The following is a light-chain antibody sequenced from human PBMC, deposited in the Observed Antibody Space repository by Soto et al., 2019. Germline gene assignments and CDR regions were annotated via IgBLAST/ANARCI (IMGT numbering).Light chain of an antibody. CDR1: QSVGSTY. J-gene: IGKJ2*01. Sequence: EIVLTQSPGTLSLSPGQRATLSCRASQSVGSTYLAWYQQKTGQAPRLLMYAASRRATGIPDRFSGSGSGTDFTLTISRLEPEDFAVYYCQQFDSSLYTFGPGTKLEIK. CDR2: AAS. CDR3: QQFDSSLYT. V-gene: IGKV3-20*01.